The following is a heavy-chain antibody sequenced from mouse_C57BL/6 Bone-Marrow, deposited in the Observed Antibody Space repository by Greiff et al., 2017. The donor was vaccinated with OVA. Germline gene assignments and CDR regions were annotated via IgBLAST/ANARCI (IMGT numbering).Heavy chain of an antibody. CDR1: GFTFSSYA. V-gene: IGHV5-4*01. D-gene: IGHD4-1*01. Sequence: DVKLVESGGGLVKPGGSLKLSCAASGFTFSSYAMSWVRQTPEKRLEWVATISDGGSYTYYPDNVKGRFTISRDNAKNNLYLQMSHLKSEDTAMYYCARDGTGRAYWGQGTLVTVSA. CDR3: ARDGTGRAY. J-gene: IGHJ3*01. CDR2: ISDGGSYT.